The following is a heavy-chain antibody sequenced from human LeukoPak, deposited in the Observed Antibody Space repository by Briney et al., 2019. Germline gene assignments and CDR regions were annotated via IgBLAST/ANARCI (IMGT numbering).Heavy chain of an antibody. V-gene: IGHV1-2*02. D-gene: IGHD5-12*01. Sequence: GASVKVSCKPSGYTFTDSYIHWVRQAPGVGLQWMGWISPNNGDTKYAEDFQDRVTMTRDTSISTAYMELTGLTPDDTAVYYCVRSPIVASAYWGRGTLVTVSS. J-gene: IGHJ1*01. CDR2: ISPNNGDT. CDR1: GYTFTDSY. CDR3: VRSPIVASAY.